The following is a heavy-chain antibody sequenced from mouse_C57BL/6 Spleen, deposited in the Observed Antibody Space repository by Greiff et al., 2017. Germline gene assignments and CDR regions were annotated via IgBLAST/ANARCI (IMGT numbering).Heavy chain of an antibody. J-gene: IGHJ3*01. CDR3: AKPDSTYVAFAY. CDR2: IWGDGST. D-gene: IGHD5-1*01. CDR1: GFSLNSHG. V-gene: IGHV2-3*01. Sequence: VQLVESGPGLVAPSQSLSITCTVSGFSLNSHGVSWVRQPPGKGLEWPGVIWGDGSTNYHSALISRLSISKDNSKSQVFLNLNSLQTDDTATYYCAKPDSTYVAFAYWGQETLVSVSA.